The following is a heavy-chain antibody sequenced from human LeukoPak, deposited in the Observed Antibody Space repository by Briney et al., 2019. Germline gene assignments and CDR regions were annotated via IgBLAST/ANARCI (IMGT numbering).Heavy chain of an antibody. CDR2: IYYSGST. Sequence: SETLSLTCTVSGGSLSSYYWSWIRQPPGKGLEWIGYIYYSGSTNYNPSLKSRVTISVDTSKNQFSLKLSSVTAADTAVYYCARGSAGTTEDFDYWGQGTLVTVSS. CDR3: ARGSAGTTEDFDY. V-gene: IGHV4-59*01. CDR1: GGSLSSYY. J-gene: IGHJ4*02. D-gene: IGHD1-1*01.